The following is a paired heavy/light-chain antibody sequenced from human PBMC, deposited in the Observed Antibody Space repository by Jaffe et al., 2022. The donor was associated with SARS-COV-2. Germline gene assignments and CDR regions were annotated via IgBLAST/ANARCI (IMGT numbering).Heavy chain of an antibody. CDR3: ARGRVTYYDFWSGYEGANQH. CDR2: MNPNSGNT. V-gene: IGHV1-8*01. CDR1: GYTFTSYD. J-gene: IGHJ1*01. D-gene: IGHD3-3*01. Sequence: QVQLVQSGAEVKKPGASVKVSCKASGYTFTSYDINWVRQATGQGLEWMGWMNPNSGNTGYAQKFQGRVTMTRNTSISTAYMELSSLRSEDTAVYYCARGRVTYYDFWSGYEGANQHWGQGTLVTVSS.
Light chain of an antibody. CDR1: SGSIASNY. V-gene: IGLV6-57*02. CDR3: QSYDSSNQV. Sequence: NFMLTQPHSVSESPGKTVTISCTGSSGSIASNYVQWYQQRPGSAPTTVIYEDNQRPSGVPDRFSGSIDSSSNSASLTISGLKTEDEADYYCQSYDSSNQVFGGGTKLTVL. CDR2: EDN. J-gene: IGLJ3*02.